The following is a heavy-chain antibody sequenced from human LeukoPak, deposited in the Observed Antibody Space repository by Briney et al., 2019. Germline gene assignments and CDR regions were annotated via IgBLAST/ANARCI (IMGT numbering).Heavy chain of an antibody. D-gene: IGHD4-17*01. J-gene: IGHJ5*02. Sequence: SETLSLTCAVYGGSFSGYYWSRIRQPPGKGLEWIGEINHSGSTNYNPSLKSRVTISVDTSKNQFSLKLSSVTAADTAVYYCARATVTTRWFDPWGQGTLVTVSS. CDR2: INHSGST. V-gene: IGHV4-34*01. CDR1: GGSFSGYY. CDR3: ARATVTTRWFDP.